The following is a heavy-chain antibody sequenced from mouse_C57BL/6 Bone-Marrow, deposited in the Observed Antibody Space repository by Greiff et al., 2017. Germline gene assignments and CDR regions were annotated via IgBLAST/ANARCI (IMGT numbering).Heavy chain of an antibody. J-gene: IGHJ4*01. CDR1: GYTFTSYW. V-gene: IGHV1-69*01. Sequence: QVQLQQPGAELVMPGASVKLSCKASGYTFTSYWMHWVKQRPGQGLEWIGEIDPSDSYTNYNQKFKGKSTLTVDKSSSAAYMQLSSLTSADSAVYYCARGWLLAAMDYWGQGTSVTVSS. D-gene: IGHD2-3*01. CDR2: IDPSDSYT. CDR3: ARGWLLAAMDY.